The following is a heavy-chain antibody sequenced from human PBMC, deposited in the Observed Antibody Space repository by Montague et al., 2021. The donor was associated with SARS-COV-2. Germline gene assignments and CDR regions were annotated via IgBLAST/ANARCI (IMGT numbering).Heavy chain of an antibody. CDR3: ASAVGYCSSTSGYSVYGLDF. V-gene: IGHV4-39*01. J-gene: IGHJ6*02. Sequence: SETLSLTCTVSGGSISSSSYYWGWIRQPPGKGLEWIGRIYYSGSTYYNPSLKSRVTISVDTSKNQFSLKLSSVTAADTAVYYCASAVGYCSSTSGYSVYGLDFWGQGTLVIVSS. CDR2: IYYSGST. D-gene: IGHD2-2*01. CDR1: GGSISSSSYY.